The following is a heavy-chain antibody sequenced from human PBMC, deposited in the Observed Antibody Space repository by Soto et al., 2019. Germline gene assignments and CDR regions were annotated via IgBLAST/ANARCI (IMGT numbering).Heavy chain of an antibody. CDR1: GYPVTAYY. D-gene: IGHD3-16*01. Sequence: QLHLVQSGAVVKKPGASVTVSCSASGYPVTAYYMHWVRQAPGRGLEWMGGINPATGAAKYTQTFQGRVTMTRDTYKSTVFMELGGMTSEDPAVFYCARGGGVGGAGSAAFDMWGQGTLVTVSS. CDR3: ARGGGVGGAGSAAFDM. V-gene: IGHV1-2*02. J-gene: IGHJ3*02. CDR2: INPATGAA.